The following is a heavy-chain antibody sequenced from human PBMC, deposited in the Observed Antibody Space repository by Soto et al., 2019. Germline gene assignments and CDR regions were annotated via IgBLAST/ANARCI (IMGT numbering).Heavy chain of an antibody. Sequence: ASVKVSCKASGYTFTGYGISWVRQAPGQGLEWMGWISAYNGNTNYAQKLQGRVTMTTDTSTSTAYMELRSLRSDDTAVYYCARDLLYYDILTGYHASDAFDIWGQGTMVTVSS. V-gene: IGHV1-18*01. CDR2: ISAYNGNT. D-gene: IGHD3-9*01. CDR3: ARDLLYYDILTGYHASDAFDI. J-gene: IGHJ3*02. CDR1: GYTFTGYG.